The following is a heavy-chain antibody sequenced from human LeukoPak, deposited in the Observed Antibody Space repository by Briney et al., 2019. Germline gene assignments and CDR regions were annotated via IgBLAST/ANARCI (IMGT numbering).Heavy chain of an antibody. CDR3: ARDSEDSSSWSPGLY. D-gene: IGHD6-13*01. Sequence: SETLSLTCTVSGGSISSGGYYWSWIRQPPGKGLEWIGYIYHSGSTYYNPSLKSRVTISVDRSKNQFSLKLSSVTAADTAVYYCARDSEDSSSWSPGLYWGQGTLVTVSS. CDR2: IYHSGST. CDR1: GGSISSGGYY. J-gene: IGHJ4*02. V-gene: IGHV4-30-2*01.